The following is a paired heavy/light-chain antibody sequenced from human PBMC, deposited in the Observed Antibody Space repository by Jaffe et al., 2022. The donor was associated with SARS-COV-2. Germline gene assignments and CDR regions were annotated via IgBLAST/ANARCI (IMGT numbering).Heavy chain of an antibody. D-gene: IGHD6-25*01. J-gene: IGHJ6*01. CDR2: ISSSGVST. CDR3: AKRFSGTADYYYGIDV. Sequence: EVQLLESGGGLVQPGGSLRLSCTASGFTFRSSAMSWVRQAPGKGLEWVSGISSSGVSTYYAASVKGRFAISRDNSKNTLYLQMDSLRAGDTAIYYCAKRFSGTADYYYGIDVWGQGTTVSVSS. CDR1: GFTFRSSA. V-gene: IGHV3-23*01.
Light chain of an antibody. Sequence: DIVMTQSPLSLPVTPGEPASFSCRSSLSLLYSNGYNYLDWYLQKPGQSPQLLIYLGSYRASGVPDRFSGSGSGTDFTLKISRVEAEDVGVYYCMQALQTPPTFGQGTKLEIK. J-gene: IGKJ2*01. CDR1: LSLLYSNGYNY. V-gene: IGKV2-28*01. CDR3: MQALQTPPT. CDR2: LGS.